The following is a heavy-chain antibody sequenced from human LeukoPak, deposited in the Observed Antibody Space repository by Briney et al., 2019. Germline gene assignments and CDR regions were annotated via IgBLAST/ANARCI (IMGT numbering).Heavy chain of an antibody. CDR3: ARAPHGSGHYTD. Sequence: GASVKVSCKTSGGTFSSYAISWVRQAPGQGLEWMGEIIPIFGTANFAQKFQGRITITTDESTSTAYMELSSLRSEDTAVYYCARAPHGSGHYTDWGQGTLVTVSS. J-gene: IGHJ4*02. D-gene: IGHD3-3*01. CDR2: IIPIFGTA. CDR1: GGTFSSYA. V-gene: IGHV1-69*05.